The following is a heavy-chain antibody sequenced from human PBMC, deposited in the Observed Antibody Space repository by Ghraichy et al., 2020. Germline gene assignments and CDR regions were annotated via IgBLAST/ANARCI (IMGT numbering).Heavy chain of an antibody. V-gene: IGHV3-9*01. Sequence: SLRLSCAASGFTFEDYAMHWVRQAPGKGLEWVSGISWNSGSIGYADSVKGRFTISRDNAKNSLYLQMNSLRAEDTALYYCAKEGGLRYFDWLAEFDYWGQGTLVTVSS. J-gene: IGHJ4*02. D-gene: IGHD3-9*01. CDR3: AKEGGLRYFDWLAEFDY. CDR2: ISWNSGSI. CDR1: GFTFEDYA.